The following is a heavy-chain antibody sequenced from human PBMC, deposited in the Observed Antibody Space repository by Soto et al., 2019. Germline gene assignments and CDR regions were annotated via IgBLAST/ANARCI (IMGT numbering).Heavy chain of an antibody. J-gene: IGHJ6*02. CDR1: GYTFTSYG. CDR3: ARGPGYSSGHYTPGMDV. D-gene: IGHD6-19*01. CDR2: ISAYNGNT. Sequence: EASVKVSCKASGYTFTSYGISWVRQAPGQGLEWMGWISAYNGNTNYAQKLQGRVTMTTDTSTSTAYMELRSLRSDDTAVYYCARGPGYSSGHYTPGMDVWGQGTTVTVSS. V-gene: IGHV1-18*01.